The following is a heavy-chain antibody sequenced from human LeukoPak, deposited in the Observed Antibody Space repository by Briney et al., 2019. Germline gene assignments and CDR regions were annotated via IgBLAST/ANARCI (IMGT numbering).Heavy chain of an antibody. CDR3: ARDHRIHTFYYYYYMDV. V-gene: IGHV4-39*07. J-gene: IGHJ6*03. CDR2: IYYSGST. D-gene: IGHD5-18*01. Sequence: PSETLSLTCTVSGGSISSSSYYWGWIRQPPGKGLEWIGSIYYSGSTYYNPSLKSRVTISVDTSKNQFSLKLSSVTAADTAVYYCARDHRIHTFYYYYYMDVWGKGTTVTVSS. CDR1: GGSISSSSYY.